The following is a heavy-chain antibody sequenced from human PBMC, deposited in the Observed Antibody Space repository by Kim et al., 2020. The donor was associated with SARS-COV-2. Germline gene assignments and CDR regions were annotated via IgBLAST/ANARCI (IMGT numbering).Heavy chain of an antibody. Sequence: SETLSLTCTVSGGSISSGGYYWSWIRQHPGKGLEWIGYIYYSGSTYYNPSLKSRVTISVDTSKNQFSLKLSSVTAADTAVYYCAREVGPSYWSAFDIWGQGTMVTVSS. D-gene: IGHD3-3*01. V-gene: IGHV4-31*03. CDR1: GGSISSGGYY. CDR3: AREVGPSYWSAFDI. J-gene: IGHJ3*02. CDR2: IYYSGST.